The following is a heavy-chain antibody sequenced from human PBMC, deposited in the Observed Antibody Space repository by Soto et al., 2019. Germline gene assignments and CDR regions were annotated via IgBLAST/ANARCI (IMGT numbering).Heavy chain of an antibody. Sequence: GGSLRLSCAASGFTFGSYAMSWVRQAPGKGLEWVSAISGSGGSTYCADSVKGRFTISRDNSKNTLYLQMNSLRAEDTAVYYCAKVVGPGEGYFDYWGQGTLVTVSS. CDR2: ISGSGGST. CDR3: AKVVGPGEGYFDY. J-gene: IGHJ4*02. V-gene: IGHV3-23*01. CDR1: GFTFGSYA. D-gene: IGHD2-15*01.